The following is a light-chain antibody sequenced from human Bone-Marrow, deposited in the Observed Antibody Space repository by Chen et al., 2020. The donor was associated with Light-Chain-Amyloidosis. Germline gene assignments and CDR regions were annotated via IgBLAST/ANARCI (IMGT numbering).Light chain of an antibody. CDR2: EDD. Sequence: NFMLNQPHSVSESPGKTVIISCTRSSGSIATNYVQWYQQRPGSSPTTVIYEDDQRPSGVPDRFSGSIDRSSNSTSLTISGLKTEDEADYYCQSYQGSSQGVFGGGTKLTVL. J-gene: IGLJ3*02. CDR3: QSYQGSSQGV. V-gene: IGLV6-57*01. CDR1: SGSIATNY.